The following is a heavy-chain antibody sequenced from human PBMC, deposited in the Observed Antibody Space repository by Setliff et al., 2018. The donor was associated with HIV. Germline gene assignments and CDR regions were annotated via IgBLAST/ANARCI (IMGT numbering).Heavy chain of an antibody. J-gene: IGHJ6*03. CDR2: ISGSGGST. CDR1: GFTFSSYA. V-gene: IGHV3-23*01. CDR3: AKVTSYYYYYMDV. D-gene: IGHD4-4*01. Sequence: GGSLRLSCAASGFTFSSYAMSWVRQAPGKVLEWVSAISGSGGSTYYADSVKGRFTISRDNSKNTLYLQRNSLRAEDTAVYYCAKVTSYYYYYMDVWGKGTTVTVSS.